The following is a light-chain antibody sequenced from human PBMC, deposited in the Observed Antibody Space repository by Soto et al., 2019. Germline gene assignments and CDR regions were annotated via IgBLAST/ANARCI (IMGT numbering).Light chain of an antibody. V-gene: IGKV3D-15*01. Sequence: EILMTQSPATLSVSPGEGATLSCWASQSVSSSLAWYQQKPGQAPRLLIYGASNRATGTPARFSGSGSGTEFTLTISSLQSEDFAIYYCQQYNNWPPVTFGQGTRLEIK. CDR3: QQYNNWPPVT. J-gene: IGKJ5*01. CDR1: QSVSSS. CDR2: GAS.